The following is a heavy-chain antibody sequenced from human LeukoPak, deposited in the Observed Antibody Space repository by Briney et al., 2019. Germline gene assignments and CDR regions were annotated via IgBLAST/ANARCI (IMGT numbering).Heavy chain of an antibody. J-gene: IGHJ4*02. CDR1: GFTFSDYY. CDR2: ISSSSSYT. CDR3: ARGPYDILTGYYLGDY. Sequence: GGSLRLSCAASGFTFSDYYMSWIRQAPGKGLEWVSYISSSSSYTNYADSVKGRFTISRDNAKNSLYLQMNSLRAEDTAVYYCARGPYDILTGYYLGDYWGQGTLVTVSS. V-gene: IGHV3-11*06. D-gene: IGHD3-9*01.